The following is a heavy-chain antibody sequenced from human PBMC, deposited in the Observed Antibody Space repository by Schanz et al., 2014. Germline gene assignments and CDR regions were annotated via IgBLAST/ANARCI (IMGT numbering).Heavy chain of an antibody. Sequence: QVPLVQSGAEVKKPGASVKVSCKASGYTLTAYYMHWVRQAPGQGLEWMGWINPDSGGTNYAQKFQGRVTMTRDMSINTAYMELSRLRSEDTAVYYCARAAYGGYTSTPLRYWGQGTLVTVSS. CDR1: GYTLTAYY. V-gene: IGHV1-2*02. J-gene: IGHJ4*02. D-gene: IGHD5-12*01. CDR3: ARAAYGGYTSTPLRY. CDR2: INPDSGGT.